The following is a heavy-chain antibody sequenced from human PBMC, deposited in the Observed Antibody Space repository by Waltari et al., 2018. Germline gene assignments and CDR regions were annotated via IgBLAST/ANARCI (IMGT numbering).Heavy chain of an antibody. CDR2: IYSGGST. CDR3: ASDYGDYDY. Sequence: EVQLVGSGGGLVKPGGSLRLSCAASGFTFSSYSMSWVRQAPGKGLEWGSVIYSGGSTYYADSGKGRCTISRDNSKNTLYLQMNSLRAEDTAVYYCASDYGDYDYWGQGTLVTVSS. V-gene: IGHV3-53*01. D-gene: IGHD4-17*01. CDR1: GFTFSSYS. J-gene: IGHJ4*02.